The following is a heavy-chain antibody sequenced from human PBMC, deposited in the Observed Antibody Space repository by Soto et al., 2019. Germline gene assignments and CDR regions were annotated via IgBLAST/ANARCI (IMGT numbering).Heavy chain of an antibody. Sequence: SETLSLTCTVSGASISSFYLSWMRQPPGKGLEWIGYIYYSGSTNYNPSLKSRVTISVDTSKNQFSLKLSSVTAADTAVYYCARMDIGLVFYSFDYWGRGILVTVSS. CDR3: ARMDIGLVFYSFDY. D-gene: IGHD5-12*01. CDR2: IYYSGST. J-gene: IGHJ4*02. CDR1: GASISSFY. V-gene: IGHV4-59*01.